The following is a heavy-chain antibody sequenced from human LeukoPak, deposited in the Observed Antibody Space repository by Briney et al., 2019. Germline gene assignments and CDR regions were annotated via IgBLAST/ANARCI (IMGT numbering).Heavy chain of an antibody. CDR1: GYTFTSYD. J-gene: IGHJ4*02. Sequence: GASVKVSCKASGYTFTSYDINWVRQATGQGLEWMGWMNPNSGNTGYAQKFQGRVTMTRNTSISTAYMELSSLRSEDTAVYYCARSRSGSYYFDYWGQGTLVTVSS. V-gene: IGHV1-8*01. CDR2: MNPNSGNT. D-gene: IGHD1-26*01. CDR3: ARSRSGSYYFDY.